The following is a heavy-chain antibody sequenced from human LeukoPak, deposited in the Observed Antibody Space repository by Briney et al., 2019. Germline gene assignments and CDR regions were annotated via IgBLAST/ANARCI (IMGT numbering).Heavy chain of an antibody. Sequence: GESLKIPFKGSGYIFTSYWIVWVRQTPGEGLEWMGIIYPGDFDTSFSPSFQGQVPISDDKSNSTPNLQWSSLKAPDTAMYFCARQGGYGDYGYWGQGTLVTVSS. CDR2: IYPGDFDT. D-gene: IGHD4-17*01. CDR3: ARQGGYGDYGY. J-gene: IGHJ4*02. V-gene: IGHV5-51*01. CDR1: GYIFTSYW.